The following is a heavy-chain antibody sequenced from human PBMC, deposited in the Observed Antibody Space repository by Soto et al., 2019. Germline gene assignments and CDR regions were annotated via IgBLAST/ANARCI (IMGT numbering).Heavy chain of an antibody. CDR1: GFTFTNYW. Sequence: VQLVQSGGGWVQPGGSLRLSCVASGFTFTNYWVSWVRQTPGQGLEVVANISPDGSLINYVDSVKGRLTISRDNPRNSMYLQMNSLRAENPALYYCARDPAFSSFDCWGQGTLVSVSS. CDR2: ISPDGSLI. D-gene: IGHD3-3*02. V-gene: IGHV3-7*01. J-gene: IGHJ4*02. CDR3: ARDPAFSSFDC.